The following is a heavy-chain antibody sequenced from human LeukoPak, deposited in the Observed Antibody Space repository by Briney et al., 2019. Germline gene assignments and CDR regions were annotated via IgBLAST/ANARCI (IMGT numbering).Heavy chain of an antibody. CDR2: INPNTGDT. J-gene: IGHJ5*02. Sequence: ASVTVSCKASGYTFTAYYIHWVRQAPGQGLEWMAWINPNTGDTNHAQKFQGRVIMARDTSISTAYMELSRLRSDDTAVYYCARGSGNYWFDPWGQGTLVTVSS. D-gene: IGHD1-26*01. V-gene: IGHV1-2*02. CDR1: GYTFTAYY. CDR3: ARGSGNYWFDP.